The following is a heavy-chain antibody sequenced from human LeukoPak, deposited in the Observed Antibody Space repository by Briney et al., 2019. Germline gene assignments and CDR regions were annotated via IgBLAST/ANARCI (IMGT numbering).Heavy chain of an antibody. Sequence: GGSLRLSCAAPGFIFDDYAIHWVRQAPGKGLECVSLISGDGGSTFYADSVKGRFTISRDNSKNSLYLQMSSLRSEDTALYYCARESERSGWYDYWGQGTLVTVSS. J-gene: IGHJ4*02. V-gene: IGHV3-43*02. D-gene: IGHD6-19*01. CDR2: ISGDGGST. CDR3: ARESERSGWYDY. CDR1: GFIFDDYA.